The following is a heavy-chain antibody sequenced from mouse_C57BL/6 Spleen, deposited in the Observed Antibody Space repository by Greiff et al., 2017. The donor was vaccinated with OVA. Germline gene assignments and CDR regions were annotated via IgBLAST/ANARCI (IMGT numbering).Heavy chain of an antibody. CDR3: ERRSGGPWDYAFDY. Sequence: QVQLQQPGAELVRPGSSVKLSCKASGYTFTNYWMDWVKQRPGQGLEWIGNIYPYDSETHYNQKFKGKATLTVDKSSSTAYMQLSSLTSEDSAVYYCERRSGGPWDYAFDYWGQGTTLTVSS. CDR1: GYTFTNYW. D-gene: IGHD2-4*01. J-gene: IGHJ2*01. CDR2: IYPYDSET. V-gene: IGHV1-61*01.